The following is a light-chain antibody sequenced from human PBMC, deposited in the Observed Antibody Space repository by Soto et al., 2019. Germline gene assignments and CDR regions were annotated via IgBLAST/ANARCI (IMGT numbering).Light chain of an antibody. CDR3: TSYMGDNTLV. CDR1: RDDIGAYDY. Sequence: QSALTQPASVSGSPGQSITISCAGTRDDIGAYDYVSWYQQCPGRAPKLVIYEVSNRPSAVSTRFSGSKSGNTASLTISGLQAEDEADYYCTSYMGDNTLVFGGGTKLTVL. V-gene: IGLV2-14*01. J-gene: IGLJ2*01. CDR2: EVS.